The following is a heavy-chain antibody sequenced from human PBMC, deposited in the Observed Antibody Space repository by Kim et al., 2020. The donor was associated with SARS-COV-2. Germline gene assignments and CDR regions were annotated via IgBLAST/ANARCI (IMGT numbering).Heavy chain of an antibody. V-gene: IGHV4-59*08. Sequence: SETLSLTCTVSGGSISSYYWSWIRQPPGKGLEWIGYIYYSGSTNYNPSLKSRVTISVDTSKNQFSLKLSSVTAADTAVYYCARYQQLGYDAFDIWGQGTMVTVSS. CDR1: GGSISSYY. CDR2: IYYSGST. CDR3: ARYQQLGYDAFDI. D-gene: IGHD6-13*01. J-gene: IGHJ3*02.